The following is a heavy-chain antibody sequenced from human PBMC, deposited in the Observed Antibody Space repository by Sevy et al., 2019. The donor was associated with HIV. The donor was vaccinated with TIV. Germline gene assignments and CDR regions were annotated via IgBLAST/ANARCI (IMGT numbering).Heavy chain of an antibody. CDR1: GFTFSRYS. CDR3: ARIPQDFRSGYSYYFDY. Sequence: GGSLRLSCAASGFTFSRYSLNWVRQAPGKGLEWVSYISSSSSTIYYADSVKGRFTISRDNAKNSLYLQMNSLRDEDTAVYYCARIPQDFRSGYSYYFDYWGQGTLVTVSS. J-gene: IGHJ4*02. CDR2: ISSSSSTI. V-gene: IGHV3-48*02. D-gene: IGHD3-3*01.